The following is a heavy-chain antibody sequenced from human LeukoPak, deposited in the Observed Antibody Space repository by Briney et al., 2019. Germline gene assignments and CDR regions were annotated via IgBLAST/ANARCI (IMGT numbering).Heavy chain of an antibody. CDR1: GGTFSSYA. J-gene: IGHJ4*02. V-gene: IGHV1-69*05. CDR2: IIPIFGTA. Sequence: SVKVSCKASGGTFSSYAISWVRQAPGQGLEWMGRIIPIFGTANYAQKFQGRVTITTDESTSTAYMELSSLRSEDTAMYYCARDGVGGPYYYDSSGYRFDYWGQGTLVTVSS. D-gene: IGHD3-22*01. CDR3: ARDGVGGPYYYDSSGYRFDY.